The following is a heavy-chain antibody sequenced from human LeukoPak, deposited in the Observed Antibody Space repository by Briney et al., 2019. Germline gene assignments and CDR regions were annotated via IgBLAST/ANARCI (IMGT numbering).Heavy chain of an antibody. Sequence: SGPTLVKPTQTLTLTCTFSGFSLSTSGVGVGWIRQPPGKALEWLALIYWDDDKRYSPSLKSRLTITKDTSKNQVVLTMTNMDPMDTATYYCAHSGGGRSSFAYYFDYWGQGTLVTVSS. CDR3: AHSGGGRSSFAYYFDY. J-gene: IGHJ4*02. CDR1: GFSLSTSGVG. D-gene: IGHD2-15*01. CDR2: IYWDDDK. V-gene: IGHV2-5*02.